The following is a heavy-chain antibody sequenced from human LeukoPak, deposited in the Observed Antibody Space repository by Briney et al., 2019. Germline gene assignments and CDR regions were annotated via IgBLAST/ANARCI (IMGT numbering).Heavy chain of an antibody. D-gene: IGHD2-15*01. V-gene: IGHV4-31*03. CDR2: IYYSGST. Sequence: SETLSLTCTVSGGSISSGGYYWSWIRQHPGKGLEWIGYIYYSGSTYYNPSLKSRVTISVDTSKNQFSLKLSSVTAADTAVYYCARGYCSGGSCYAFDIWGQGTMVTVSS. J-gene: IGHJ3*02. CDR3: ARGYCSGGSCYAFDI. CDR1: GGSISSGGYY.